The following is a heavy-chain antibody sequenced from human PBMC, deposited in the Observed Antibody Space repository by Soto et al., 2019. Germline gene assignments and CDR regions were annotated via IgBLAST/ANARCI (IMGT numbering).Heavy chain of an antibody. D-gene: IGHD3-3*01. CDR1: GFTFSSYG. V-gene: IGHV3-33*01. J-gene: IGHJ6*02. CDR2: ICYDGSNK. CDR3: ARLHGYDLYCYYGMDV. Sequence: QVQLVESGGGVVQPGRSLRLSCAASGFTFSSYGMHWVRQAPGKGLEWVAVICYDGSNKYYADSVKGRFTISRDNSKNTLYLQMNSLRAEDTAVYYCARLHGYDLYCYYGMDVWGQGTTVTVSS.